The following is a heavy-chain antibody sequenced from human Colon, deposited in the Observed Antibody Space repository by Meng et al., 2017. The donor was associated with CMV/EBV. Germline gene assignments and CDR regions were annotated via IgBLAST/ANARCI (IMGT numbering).Heavy chain of an antibody. CDR3: AKDFWSGYYISNYYGMDV. Sequence: GGSLRLSCVASEFSLSNYAVHWVRQAPGKGLEWVSAISGTVDTTYYADSVKGRFTISRDSSKDTLYLQMNSLRAEDMAVYYCAKDFWSGYYISNYYGMDVWGQGTTVTVSS. CDR2: ISGTVDTT. V-gene: IGHV3-23*01. CDR1: EFSLSNYA. J-gene: IGHJ6*02. D-gene: IGHD3-3*01.